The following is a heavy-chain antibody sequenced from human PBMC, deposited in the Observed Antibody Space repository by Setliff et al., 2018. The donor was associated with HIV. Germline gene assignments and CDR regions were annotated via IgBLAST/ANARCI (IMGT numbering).Heavy chain of an antibody. V-gene: IGHV4-59*01. D-gene: IGHD4-17*01. CDR3: ARGFLRSRRRWFDP. J-gene: IGHJ5*02. CDR2: IFYSGST. Sequence: SETLSLTCTVSGGSISSYYWSWIRQPPGKGLEWIGYIFYSGSTNYNPSLKSRATTSVDASKNRFSLRLSSVTAADTAVYYCARGFLRSRRRWFDPWGQGTLVTVSS. CDR1: GGSISSYY.